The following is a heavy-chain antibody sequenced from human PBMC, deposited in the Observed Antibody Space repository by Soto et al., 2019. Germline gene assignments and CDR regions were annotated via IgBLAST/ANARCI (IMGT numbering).Heavy chain of an antibody. CDR1: GGSISSVGHY. D-gene: IGHD3-10*01. CDR3: ARGGDEYYFDY. CDR2: IYYSGST. Sequence: SETLSLTCTVSGGSISSVGHYWSWIRQHPVKGLEWIGYIYYSGSTFYNPSLKSRVSISLDTSKNQFSLKLTSVSVPDTALYCCARGGDEYYFDYWGQGTLVTSPQ. J-gene: IGHJ4*02. V-gene: IGHV4-31*02.